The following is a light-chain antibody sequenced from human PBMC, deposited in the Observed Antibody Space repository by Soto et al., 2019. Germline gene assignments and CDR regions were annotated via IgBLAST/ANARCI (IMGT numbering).Light chain of an antibody. Sequence: QPVLTQSPSASASLGASVKLTCTLSSGHSNYAIAWHQQQPEKGPRFLMKVNSDGSHSKGDGIPDRFSGSSSGAEWYLTISSLQSEDEADYYCQTWGTGTGVFGGGTKVTVL. J-gene: IGLJ2*01. CDR3: QTWGTGTGV. CDR1: SGHSNYA. CDR2: VNSDGSH. V-gene: IGLV4-69*01.